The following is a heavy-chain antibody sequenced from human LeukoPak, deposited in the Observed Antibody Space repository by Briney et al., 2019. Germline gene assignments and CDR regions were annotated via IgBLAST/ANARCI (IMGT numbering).Heavy chain of an antibody. J-gene: IGHJ4*02. CDR2: ISTDGYTT. Sequence: GGSMRLSCAASGLAFSAYKMHWVRHAPRKGLVWVSRISTDGYTTDYADFVQGRFTASRDNTKNTWSLEMNSLRAEDTAVYYCVVGGSPGYWGQGTLVTVSS. V-gene: IGHV3-74*01. CDR1: GLAFSAYK. D-gene: IGHD2-15*01. CDR3: VVGGSPGY.